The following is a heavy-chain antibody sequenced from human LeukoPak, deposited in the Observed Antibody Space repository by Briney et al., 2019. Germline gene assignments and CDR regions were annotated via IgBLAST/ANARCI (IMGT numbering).Heavy chain of an antibody. J-gene: IGHJ4*02. CDR2: ISTDGYTT. Sequence: GGSMRLSCAASGLAFSAYKMHWVRHAPRKGLVWVSRISTDGYTTDYADFVQGRFTASRDNTKNTWSLEMNSLRAEDTAVYYCVVGGSPGYWGQGTLVTVSS. V-gene: IGHV3-74*01. CDR1: GLAFSAYK. D-gene: IGHD2-15*01. CDR3: VVGGSPGY.